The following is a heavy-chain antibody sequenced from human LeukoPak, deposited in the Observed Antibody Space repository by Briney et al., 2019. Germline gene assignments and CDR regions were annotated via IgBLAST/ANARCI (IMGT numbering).Heavy chain of an antibody. CDR1: GGSISSGDYY. J-gene: IGHJ3*02. CDR3: ASRTPSIGSRDAFDI. V-gene: IGHV3-7*01. D-gene: IGHD1-26*01. Sequence: PSETLSLTCTVSGGSISSGDYYWSWIRQPPGKGLEWVANIKQDGSEKYYVDSMKGRFTISRDNAENSLYLQMDSLRAEDTAVYYCASRTPSIGSRDAFDIWGQGTMVTVSS. CDR2: IKQDGSEK.